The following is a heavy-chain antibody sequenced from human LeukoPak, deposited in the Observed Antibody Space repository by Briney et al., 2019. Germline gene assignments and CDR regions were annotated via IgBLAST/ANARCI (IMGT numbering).Heavy chain of an antibody. CDR3: ALGYCSSTSCSDFDY. Sequence: GASVKVSCKASGYTFTSYGISWVRQAPGQGLEWMGWISAYNGNTNYAQKFQGRVTITADESTSTAYMELSSLRSEDTAVYYCALGYCSSTSCSDFDYWGQGTLVTVSS. D-gene: IGHD2-2*01. J-gene: IGHJ4*02. CDR1: GYTFTSYG. CDR2: ISAYNGNT. V-gene: IGHV1-18*01.